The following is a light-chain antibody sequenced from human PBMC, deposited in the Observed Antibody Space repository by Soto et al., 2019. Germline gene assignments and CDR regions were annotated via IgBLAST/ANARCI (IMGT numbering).Light chain of an antibody. CDR1: SSNIGSNY. V-gene: IGLV1-47*01. CDR2: RNN. CDR3: AAWDDSLSGWV. J-gene: IGLJ3*02. Sequence: QSVRTQPPSASGTPEQRVTISCSGSSSNIGSNYVYWYQQLPGTAPKLLIYRNNQWSSGVPDRFSGSKSGTSASLAISGVRSEDEADYYCAAWDDSLSGWVFGGGTKLTVL.